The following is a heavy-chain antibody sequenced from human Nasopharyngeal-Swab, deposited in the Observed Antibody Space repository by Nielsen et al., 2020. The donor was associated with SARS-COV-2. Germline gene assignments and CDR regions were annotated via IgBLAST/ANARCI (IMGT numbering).Heavy chain of an antibody. Sequence: GESLKISCAASGFTFSSYGMHWVRQAPGKGLEWMAVISYDGSNKYYADSVKGRFTISRDNAKNSLYLQMNSLRDEDTAVYYCARDKVVVIKGDDAFDIWGQGTMVTVSS. J-gene: IGHJ3*02. CDR2: ISYDGSNK. CDR1: GFTFSSYG. V-gene: IGHV3-30*03. CDR3: ARDKVVVIKGDDAFDI. D-gene: IGHD3-22*01.